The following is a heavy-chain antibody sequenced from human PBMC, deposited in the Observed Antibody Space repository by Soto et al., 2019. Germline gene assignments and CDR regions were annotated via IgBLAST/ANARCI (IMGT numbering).Heavy chain of an antibody. D-gene: IGHD6-13*01. V-gene: IGHV1-69*13. Sequence: SVNVSCKASGGTFSSYAISWVRQAPGQGLEWMGGIIPIFGTANYAQKFQGRVMITADESTSTAYMELSSLRSEDTAVYYCASVDSSSWYWYFDYWGQGTLVTVSS. J-gene: IGHJ4*02. CDR3: ASVDSSSWYWYFDY. CDR2: IIPIFGTA. CDR1: GGTFSSYA.